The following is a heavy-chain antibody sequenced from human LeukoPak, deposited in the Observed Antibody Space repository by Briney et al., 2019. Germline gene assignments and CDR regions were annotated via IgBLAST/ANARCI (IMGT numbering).Heavy chain of an antibody. D-gene: IGHD2-2*01. CDR1: GGTFSSYA. CDR3: ARGTGSTSFDY. CDR2: IIPILGLA. Sequence: ASVKVSCKASGGTFSSYAISWVRQAPGQGLEWMGRIIPILGLANYAQKFQGRVTITADKSTSTAYMELSSLRSEDTAVYYCARGTGSTSFDYWGQGTLVTVSS. J-gene: IGHJ4*02. V-gene: IGHV1-69*04.